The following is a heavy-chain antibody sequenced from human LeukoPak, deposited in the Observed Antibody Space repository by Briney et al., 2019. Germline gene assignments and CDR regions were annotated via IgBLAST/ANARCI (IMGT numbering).Heavy chain of an antibody. CDR1: GGSISSSSYY. CDR3: ARRRAFDY. CDR2: IYYSGST. Sequence: SETPSLTCTVSGGSISSSSYYWGWIRQPPGKGLEWIGSIYYSGSTYYNPSLKSRVTISVDTSKNQFSLKLSSVTAADTAVYYCARRRAFDYWGQGTLVTVSS. J-gene: IGHJ4*02. V-gene: IGHV4-39*01.